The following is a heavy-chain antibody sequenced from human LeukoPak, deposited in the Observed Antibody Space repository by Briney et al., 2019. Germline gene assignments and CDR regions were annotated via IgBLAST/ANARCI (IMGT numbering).Heavy chain of an antibody. V-gene: IGHV3-7*01. J-gene: IGHJ6*03. CDR2: IKQDGSEK. CDR3: ARVYCSSTSCYYYYMDV. CDR1: GFTFSSYW. D-gene: IGHD2-2*01. Sequence: GGSLRLSCAASGFTFSSYWMSWVRQAPGKGLEWVANIKQDGSEKYYVDSVKGRFTISRDNAKNSLYLQMNSLRAEDTAVYYCARVYCSSTSCYYYYMDVWGKGTTVTVSS.